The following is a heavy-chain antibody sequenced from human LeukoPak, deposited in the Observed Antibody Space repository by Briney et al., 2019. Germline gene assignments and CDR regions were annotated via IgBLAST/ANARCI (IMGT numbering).Heavy chain of an antibody. CDR3: ATYYDISPSGDYYGMDV. J-gene: IGHJ6*04. CDR2: FDTEDGET. CDR1: GYTLTELS. D-gene: IGHD3-9*01. V-gene: IGHV1-24*01. Sequence: ASVKVSFKVSGYTLTELSMHWVRQAPGKGGEWMGGFDTEDGETIYAQKFQGRVTITEDTSTDTAYMELSSLRSEDTAVYYCATYYDISPSGDYYGMDVWGKGTTVTVSS.